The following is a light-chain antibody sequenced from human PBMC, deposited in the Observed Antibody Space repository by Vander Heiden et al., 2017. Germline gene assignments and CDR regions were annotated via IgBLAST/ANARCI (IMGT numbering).Light chain of an antibody. J-gene: IGKJ1*01. CDR3: QQSYSTLWT. Sequence: MTQSPSSLSAPVGDRVTITCRASQSISSYLNWYQQKPGKAPKLLIYAASSLQSGVPSRFSDSGSGTDFTLTISSLQPEDFATYYCQQSYSTLWTFGQGTKVEIK. CDR1: QSISSY. CDR2: AAS. V-gene: IGKV1-39*01.